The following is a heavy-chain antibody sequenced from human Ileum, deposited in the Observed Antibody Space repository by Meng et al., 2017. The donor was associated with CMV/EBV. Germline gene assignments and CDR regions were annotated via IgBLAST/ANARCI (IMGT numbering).Heavy chain of an antibody. CDR3: AKDKLDRAEYFQH. CDR2: IYSGGSST. J-gene: IGHJ1*01. D-gene: IGHD6-13*01. Sequence: ASGFTFSSYAMSWVRQAPGKGLEWVSVIYSGGSSTYYADSVKGRFTISRDNSKNTLYLQMNSLRAEDTAVYYCAKDKLDRAEYFQHWGQGTLVTVSS. CDR1: GFTFSSYA. V-gene: IGHV3-23*03.